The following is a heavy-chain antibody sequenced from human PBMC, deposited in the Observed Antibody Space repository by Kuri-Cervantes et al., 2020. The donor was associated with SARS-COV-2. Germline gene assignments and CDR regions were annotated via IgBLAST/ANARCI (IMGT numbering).Heavy chain of an antibody. J-gene: IGHJ5*02. Sequence: SVKVSCKASGGSFSSYVINWVRQAPGQGLEWVGGIIPIFGTANYAQRFQGRLTITADRSTSTIYMQLSSLRSEDTAIYYCARQERVYCTNAPCRNFFDPWGQGTLVTVSS. V-gene: IGHV1-69*06. CDR3: ARQERVYCTNAPCRNFFDP. CDR2: IIPIFGTA. D-gene: IGHD2-8*01. CDR1: GGSFSSYV.